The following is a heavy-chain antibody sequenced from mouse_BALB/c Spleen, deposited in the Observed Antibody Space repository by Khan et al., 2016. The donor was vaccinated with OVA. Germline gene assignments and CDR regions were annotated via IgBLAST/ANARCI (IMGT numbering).Heavy chain of an antibody. V-gene: IGHV2-6-4*01. Sequence: VQLQESGPGLVVPSQSLSITCTVSGFSLSRYNIHWVRQPPGKGPEWLGMIWGGGGTDYNSTLKSRLSISKDNSKSQVFLKMNSLQTDDTAMYFCARAYYRYDGYYAMDYWGQGTSVTVSA. D-gene: IGHD2-14*01. CDR2: IWGGGGT. J-gene: IGHJ4*01. CDR3: ARAYYRYDGYYAMDY. CDR1: GFSLSRYN.